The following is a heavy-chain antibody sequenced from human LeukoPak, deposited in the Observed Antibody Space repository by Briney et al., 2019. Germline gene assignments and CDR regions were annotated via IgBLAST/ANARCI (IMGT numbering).Heavy chain of an antibody. CDR3: ARVSSSWYQDWYFDL. CDR2: IYTSESP. J-gene: IGHJ2*01. D-gene: IGHD6-13*01. Sequence: PSETLSLTCTVSGGSISSYYWSWIRQPAGKGLEWIGRIYTSESPTYNPSLKSRVTMSLDTSKNQFSLKLSSVTAADTAVYYCARVSSSWYQDWYFDLWGRGTLVTVSS. V-gene: IGHV4-4*07. CDR1: GGSISSYY.